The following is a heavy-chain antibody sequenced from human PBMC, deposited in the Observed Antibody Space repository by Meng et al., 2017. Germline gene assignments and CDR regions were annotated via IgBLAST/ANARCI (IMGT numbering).Heavy chain of an antibody. Sequence: PPQRGGGVLLKPSETLSLTCAVYGGSFSGYYWSWIRQPPGKGLEWIGEINHSGSTNYNPSLKSRVTISVDTSKNQFSLKLSSVTAADTAVYYCARGRGYSYGYRGGAFDIWGQGTMVTVSS. V-gene: IGHV4-34*01. CDR3: ARGRGYSYGYRGGAFDI. CDR2: INHSGST. CDR1: GGSFSGYY. J-gene: IGHJ3*02. D-gene: IGHD5-18*01.